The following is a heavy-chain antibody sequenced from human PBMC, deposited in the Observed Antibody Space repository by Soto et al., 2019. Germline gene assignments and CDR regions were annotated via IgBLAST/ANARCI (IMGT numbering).Heavy chain of an antibody. CDR2: IYYSGST. V-gene: IGHV4-31*03. Sequence: QVQLQESGPGLVKPSQTLSLTCTVSGGSISSGGYYWSWIRQHPGKGLEWIGYIYYSGSTYYNPSLKRRVTIAVDPSKNQFSLKLSSVTAADTAVYYCARVDTSMGATCVSYWGQGTLVTVSS. CDR3: ARVDTSMGATCVSY. J-gene: IGHJ4*02. D-gene: IGHD1-26*01. CDR1: GGSISSGGYY.